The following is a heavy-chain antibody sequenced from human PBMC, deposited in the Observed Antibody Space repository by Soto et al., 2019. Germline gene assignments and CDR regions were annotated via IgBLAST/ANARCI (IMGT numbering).Heavy chain of an antibody. CDR1: GFTFSDYY. CDR3: AREGSSSGPDYEY. D-gene: IGHD3-22*01. Sequence: QTGGSLRLSCAASGFTFSDYYINWVRQAPGKGLEWVGRTRNKANSYTTDYTAFVKGRFTISRDDSKNLIYLQMNSLKTEDTAVYYCAREGSSSGPDYEYWGQGT. V-gene: IGHV3-72*01. CDR2: TRNKANSYTT. J-gene: IGHJ4*02.